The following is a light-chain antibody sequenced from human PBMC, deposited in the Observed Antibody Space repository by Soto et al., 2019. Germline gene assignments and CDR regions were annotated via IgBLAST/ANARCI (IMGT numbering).Light chain of an antibody. CDR1: QNVSSNL. Sequence: TVLTQSPGTLSLSPGARATLSCRASQNVSSNLLVWYQQHPGQAPRLLVYGASSRATDIPDRFSGSGSGTAGSLTIRRLEPDDFAVYDGQQYGSSSWTFGQGTKVDIK. V-gene: IGKV3-20*01. CDR2: GAS. CDR3: QQYGSSSWT. J-gene: IGKJ1*01.